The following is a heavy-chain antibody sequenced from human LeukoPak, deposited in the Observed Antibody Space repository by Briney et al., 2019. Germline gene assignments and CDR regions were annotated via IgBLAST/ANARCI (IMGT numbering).Heavy chain of an antibody. D-gene: IGHD2-2*01. CDR2: ISYDGSNK. CDR3: AKDVEDIVVVPYGMDV. J-gene: IGHJ6*02. Sequence: GGSLRLSCAASGFTFSSYGMHWVRQAPGKGLEWVAVISYDGSNKYYADSVKGRFTISRDNSKNTLYLQMNSLRAEDTAVYYCAKDVEDIVVVPYGMDVWGQGTTVTVSS. V-gene: IGHV3-30*18. CDR1: GFTFSSYG.